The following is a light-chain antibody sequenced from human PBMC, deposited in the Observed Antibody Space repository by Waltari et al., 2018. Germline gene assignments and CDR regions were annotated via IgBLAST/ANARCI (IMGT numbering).Light chain of an antibody. CDR3: QTWDNSIAV. J-gene: IGLJ2*01. CDR1: VLGDEN. Sequence: SRELPQPPSLSVSPGRTATITSSASVLGDENTCWYRQRPGQSPVLVIYQEVTRPSGIPGRFSGSVSGDTATLTISETQPVDEADYYCQTWDNSIAVFGGGTTLTVL. CDR2: QEV. V-gene: IGLV3-1*01.